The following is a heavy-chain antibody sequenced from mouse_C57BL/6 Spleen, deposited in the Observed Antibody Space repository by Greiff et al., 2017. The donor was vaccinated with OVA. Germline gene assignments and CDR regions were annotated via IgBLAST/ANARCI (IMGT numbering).Heavy chain of an antibody. J-gene: IGHJ2*01. CDR2: INPNNGCT. D-gene: IGHD4-1*01. V-gene: IGHV1-26*01. CDR3: ARGKEKTGTIDY. Sequence: EVQLQQSGPELVKPGASVKISCKASGYTFTDYYMNWVKQSPGKSLEWIGHINPNNGCTSYNQKFKGKATLTVDKSSSTAYLELRSLTSEDSAVYYCARGKEKTGTIDYWGQGITLTVSS. CDR1: GYTFTDYY.